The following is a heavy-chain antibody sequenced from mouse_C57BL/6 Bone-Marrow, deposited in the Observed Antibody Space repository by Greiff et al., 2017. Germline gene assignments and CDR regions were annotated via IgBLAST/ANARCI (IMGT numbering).Heavy chain of an antibody. Sequence: QVQLQQSGAELVRPGTSVKASCKASGYAFTNYLIEWVKQRPGQGLEWIGVINPGSGGTNYNEKFKGKATLTADKSSSTAYMQLSSLTSEDSAVYFCARGPYYFDYWGQGTTLTVSS. CDR2: INPGSGGT. CDR1: GYAFTNYL. J-gene: IGHJ2*01. V-gene: IGHV1-54*01. CDR3: ARGPYYFDY.